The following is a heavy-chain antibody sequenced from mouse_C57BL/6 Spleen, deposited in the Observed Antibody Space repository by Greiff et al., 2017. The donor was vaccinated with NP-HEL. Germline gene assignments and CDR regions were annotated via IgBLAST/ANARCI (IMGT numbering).Heavy chain of an antibody. J-gene: IGHJ2*01. CDR1: GYTFTDYN. CDR2: INPNNGGT. Sequence: EVQLQQSGPELVKPGASVKIPCKASGYTFTDYNMDWVKQSHGKSLEWIGDINPNNGGTIYNQKFKGKATLTVDKSSSPAYMELRSLTSEDTAVYYCARYYGSSYYFDYWGQGTTLTVSS. V-gene: IGHV1-18*01. CDR3: ARYYGSSYYFDY. D-gene: IGHD1-1*01.